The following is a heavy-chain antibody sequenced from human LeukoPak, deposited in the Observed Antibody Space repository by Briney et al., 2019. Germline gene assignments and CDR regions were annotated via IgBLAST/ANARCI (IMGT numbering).Heavy chain of an antibody. Sequence: GGSLRLSCAASGLTGSHNYVSWVRQAPGKGLEWVSATHTSGDTCHADSVKGRFTISRDTSKNTLYLQINSLRVEDTAVYYCIVFGDSNHWGQGTLVTVSS. D-gene: IGHD4-17*01. CDR3: IVFGDSNH. V-gene: IGHV3-53*01. J-gene: IGHJ5*02. CDR1: GLTGSHNY. CDR2: THTSGDT.